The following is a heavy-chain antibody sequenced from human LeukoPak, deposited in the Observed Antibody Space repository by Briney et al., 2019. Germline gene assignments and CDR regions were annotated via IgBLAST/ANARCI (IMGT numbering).Heavy chain of an antibody. CDR3: ARGSIEYSPFDY. V-gene: IGHV4-34*01. CDR2: INHSGST. CDR1: GGSFSGYY. Sequence: PSETLSLTCAVYGGSFSGYYWSWIRQPPGKGLEWIGEINHSGSTNYNPSPKSRVTISVDTSKNQFSLKLSSVTAADTAVYYCARGSIEYSPFDYWGQGTLVTVSS. J-gene: IGHJ4*02. D-gene: IGHD6-6*01.